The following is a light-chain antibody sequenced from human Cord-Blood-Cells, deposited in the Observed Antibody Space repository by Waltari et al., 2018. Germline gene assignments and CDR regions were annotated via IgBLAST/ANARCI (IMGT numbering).Light chain of an antibody. Sequence: DIQMTQSPSSLSASVGDRVTITCRASRGISNYLAWFQQKPGKVPKSLIYAASSLQSGVPSKFSGSGSGTDFTLTISSLQPEDFATYYCQQYNSYPRTFGQGTKLEIK. CDR1: RGISNY. J-gene: IGKJ2*01. V-gene: IGKV1-16*02. CDR2: AAS. CDR3: QQYNSYPRT.